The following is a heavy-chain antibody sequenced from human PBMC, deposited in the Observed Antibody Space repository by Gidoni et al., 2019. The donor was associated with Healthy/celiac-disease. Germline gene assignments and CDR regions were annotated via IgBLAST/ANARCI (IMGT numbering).Heavy chain of an antibody. CDR1: GFTFSSYS. Sequence: EVQLVESGGGLVKPGGSLRLSCAASGFTFSSYSMNWVRQAPGKGLEWVSSISSSSSYIYYADAVKGRCTISRDNAKNSLYLKMNSLRAEDTAVYYCARISADGYKRNWGQGTLVTVSS. J-gene: IGHJ4*02. D-gene: IGHD5-12*01. V-gene: IGHV3-21*01. CDR3: ARISADGYKRN. CDR2: ISSSSSYI.